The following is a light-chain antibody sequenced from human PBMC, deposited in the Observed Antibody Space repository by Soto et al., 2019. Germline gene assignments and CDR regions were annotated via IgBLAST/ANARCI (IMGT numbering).Light chain of an antibody. V-gene: IGLV2-14*01. CDR1: SSDVGGYNY. CDR2: DVS. Sequence: QSALTQPASVSGSPGQSITISCTGTSSDVGGYNYVSWYQQHPGKAPKLMIYDVSNRPSGVSNRFSGSKSGNTACLTISGLQAEDEADYYRSSYTSSSSYDFGTGTKLTVL. CDR3: SSYTSSSSYD. J-gene: IGLJ1*01.